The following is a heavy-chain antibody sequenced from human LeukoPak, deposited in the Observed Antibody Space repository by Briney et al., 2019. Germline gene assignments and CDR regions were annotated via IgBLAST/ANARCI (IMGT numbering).Heavy chain of an antibody. Sequence: GGSLRLSCTASGFTLGSHDMHWVRQIPGQGLEWVAAVSSGFHAFFADTVQGRFTVSREDARNSLYLQMNSLRAGDTAVYYCVREARGYHYTYFDYWGQGTLVTVSS. J-gene: IGHJ4*02. CDR2: VSSGFHA. CDR1: GFTLGSHD. CDR3: VREARGYHYTYFDY. D-gene: IGHD5-18*01. V-gene: IGHV3-13*01.